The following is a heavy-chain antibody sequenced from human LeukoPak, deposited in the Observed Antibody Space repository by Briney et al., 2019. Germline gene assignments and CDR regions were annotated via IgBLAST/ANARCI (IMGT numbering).Heavy chain of an antibody. CDR1: GGSFSGYY. D-gene: IGHD2-2*01. Sequence: KPSATLSLTCAVYGGSFSGYYWSWIRQPAGKGLEWIGEINDSGSTNYNPSFKSRVTISVDTSKHQFPLKLSSVTAADTAVYYCARGKEIVVVPAAIFWFDPWGQGTLVTVSS. J-gene: IGHJ5*02. CDR2: INDSGST. V-gene: IGHV4-34*01. CDR3: ARGKEIVVVPAAIFWFDP.